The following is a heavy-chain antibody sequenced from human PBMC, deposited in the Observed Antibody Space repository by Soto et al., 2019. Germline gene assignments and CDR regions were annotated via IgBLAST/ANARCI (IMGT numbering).Heavy chain of an antibody. CDR3: ARQNQLPMGSIYYYYGMDV. CDR1: GYSFTSYW. Sequence: PGESLKISCKGSGYSFTSYWIGWVRQMPGKGLEWMGIIYPGDSDTRYSPSFQGQVTISADKSISTAYLQWSSLKASDTAMYYCARQNQLPMGSIYYYYGMDVWGQGTTVTVSS. D-gene: IGHD2-2*01. J-gene: IGHJ6*02. V-gene: IGHV5-51*01. CDR2: IYPGDSDT.